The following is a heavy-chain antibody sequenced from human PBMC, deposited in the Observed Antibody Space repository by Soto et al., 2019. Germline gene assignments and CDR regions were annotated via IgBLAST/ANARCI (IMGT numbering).Heavy chain of an antibody. V-gene: IGHV3-30-3*01. D-gene: IGHD7-27*01. J-gene: IGHJ4*02. CDR1: GFTFSSYA. Sequence: QVQLVESGGGVVQPGRSLRLSCAASGFTFSSYAMHWVRQAPGKGLEWVAVISYDGSNKYYADSVKGRFTISRDNSKNTLYLQMNSLRAEDTAVYYGARELGAGGYFDYWGQGTLVTVSS. CDR3: ARELGAGGYFDY. CDR2: ISYDGSNK.